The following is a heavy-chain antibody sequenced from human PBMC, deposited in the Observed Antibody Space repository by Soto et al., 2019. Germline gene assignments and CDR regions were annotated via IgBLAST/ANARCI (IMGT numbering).Heavy chain of an antibody. J-gene: IGHJ5*02. CDR3: ARDSDIVLVPAAMLRNWFDP. D-gene: IGHD2-2*01. CDR2: ISAYNGNT. V-gene: IGHV1-18*01. CDR1: GYTLTSYG. Sequence: ASVKVSCKASGYTLTSYGISWVRQAPGQGLELMGWISAYNGNTNYAQKLQGRVTMTTDTSTSTAYMELRSLRSDDTAVYYCARDSDIVLVPAAMLRNWFDPWGQGTLVTVSS.